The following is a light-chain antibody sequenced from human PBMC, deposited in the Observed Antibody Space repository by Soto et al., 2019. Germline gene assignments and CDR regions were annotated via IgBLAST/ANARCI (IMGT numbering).Light chain of an antibody. CDR2: GAS. CDR1: QGMSSY. Sequence: AIRMTQSPSSCSASTGDRGTITCRARQGMSSYVAWYQQKPGKAPKLLIYGASRRATGIPDRFSGSGSGTDFNLTISSLQPEDFATYYCQQSYSTPITFGQGTRLEI. J-gene: IGKJ5*01. V-gene: IGKV1-8*01. CDR3: QQSYSTPIT.